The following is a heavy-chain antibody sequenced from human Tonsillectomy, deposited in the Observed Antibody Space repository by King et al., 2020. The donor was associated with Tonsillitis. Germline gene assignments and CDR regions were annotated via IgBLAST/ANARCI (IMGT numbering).Heavy chain of an antibody. J-gene: IGHJ6*02. V-gene: IGHV3-53*04. D-gene: IGHD2-2*01. CDR3: ARDSGFCGSISCSDPHGMDV. Sequence: VQLVESGGGLVQPGGSLRLSCAASGFSVSNNYMSWVRQAPGKGLEWVSVISAGDITYYADSVKGRFTISRHNSKNTLYLQMNSLRADDTAVYYCARDSGFCGSISCSDPHGMDVWGQGTTVTVSS. CDR2: ISAGDIT. CDR1: GFSVSNNY.